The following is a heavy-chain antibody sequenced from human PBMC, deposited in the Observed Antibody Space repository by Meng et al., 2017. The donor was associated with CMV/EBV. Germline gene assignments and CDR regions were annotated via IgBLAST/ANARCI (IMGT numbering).Heavy chain of an antibody. CDR1: GGTVSSYA. CDR3: ARDGWDYYDSRRAFDI. V-gene: IGHV1-69*12. J-gene: IGHJ3*02. Sequence: VRLGPAGAEVKEPGSSVQVACKASGGTVSSYAISWVRKAPGQGLEWMGGIIPIFGTANYAQKFQGRVTITADESTSTAYMELSSLRSEDTAVYYCARDGWDYYDSRRAFDIWGQGTMVTVSS. CDR2: IIPIFGTA. D-gene: IGHD3-22*01.